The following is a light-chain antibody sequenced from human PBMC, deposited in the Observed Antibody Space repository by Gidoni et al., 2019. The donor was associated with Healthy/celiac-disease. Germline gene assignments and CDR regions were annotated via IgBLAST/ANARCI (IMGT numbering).Light chain of an antibody. CDR3: QQYNNWPPWT. CDR2: GAS. Sequence: EIVMTQSPAALSVSPVERGILSCRASQSVSSNLAWYQQRPGQAPRLLIYGASTRATGIPARFSGSGSGTEFTLTISSLQSEDFAIYYCQQYNNWPPWTFGQXTKVEIK. J-gene: IGKJ1*01. CDR1: QSVSSN. V-gene: IGKV3-15*01.